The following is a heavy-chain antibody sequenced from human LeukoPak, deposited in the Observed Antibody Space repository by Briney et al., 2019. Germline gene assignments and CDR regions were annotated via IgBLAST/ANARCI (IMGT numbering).Heavy chain of an antibody. CDR3: ARDRAGTDAFDI. CDR1: GYSISSGYY. D-gene: IGHD6-19*01. CDR2: IYYSGST. J-gene: IGHJ3*02. V-gene: IGHV4-61*01. Sequence: SETLSLTCTVSGYSISSGYYWSWIRQPPGKGLEWIGYIYYSGSTNYNPSLKSRVTISVDTSKNQFSLKLSSVTAADTAVYYCARDRAGTDAFDIWGQGTMVTVSS.